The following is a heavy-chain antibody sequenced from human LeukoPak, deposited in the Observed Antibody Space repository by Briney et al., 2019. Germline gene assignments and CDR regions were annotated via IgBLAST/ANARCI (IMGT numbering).Heavy chain of an antibody. Sequence: SGTLSLSCAVSGGSISSSNWWSWVRQPPGKGLEWIGEIYHSGSTNYNPSLKSRVTVSVDKSKNKFSLKLSSVTAADTAVYYCARVVYYYDSSGHNWFDPWGQGTLVTVSS. J-gene: IGHJ5*02. CDR3: ARVVYYYDSSGHNWFDP. CDR1: GGSISSSNW. V-gene: IGHV4-4*02. CDR2: IYHSGST. D-gene: IGHD3-22*01.